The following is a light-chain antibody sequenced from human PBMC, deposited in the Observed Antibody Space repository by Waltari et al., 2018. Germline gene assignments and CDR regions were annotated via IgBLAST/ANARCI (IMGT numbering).Light chain of an antibody. CDR3: QQSYSTPLYT. CDR1: QSISSY. V-gene: IGKV1-39*01. J-gene: IGKJ2*01. Sequence: DIQMTQSPSSLSASVGDRVTITCRASQSISSYLNWYQQKPGKAPKLLIYAASSLQSGVPSRFSGSGSGTDCTLTISMLQPEDFATYYCQQSYSTPLYTFCQGTKLEIK. CDR2: AAS.